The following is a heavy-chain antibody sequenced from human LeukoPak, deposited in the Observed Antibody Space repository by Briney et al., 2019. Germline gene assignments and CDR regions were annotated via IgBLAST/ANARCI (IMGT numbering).Heavy chain of an antibody. CDR1: GGSISSGSYY. V-gene: IGHV4-61*02. J-gene: IGHJ4*02. D-gene: IGHD1-1*01. CDR2: IYTSGST. CDR3: ARARPGRLLNDY. Sequence: PSETLSLTCTVSGGSISSGSYYWSWIRQPAGKGLEWIGRIYTSGSTNYNPSLKSRVTISVDTSKNQFSLKLSSVTAADTAVYYCARARPGRLLNDYWGQGTLVTVSS.